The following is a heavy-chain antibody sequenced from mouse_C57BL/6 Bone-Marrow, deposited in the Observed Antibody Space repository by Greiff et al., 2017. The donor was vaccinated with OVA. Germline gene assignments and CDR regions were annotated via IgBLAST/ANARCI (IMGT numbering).Heavy chain of an antibody. CDR2: INPSSGYT. CDR1: GYTFTSYW. D-gene: IGHD4-1*01. J-gene: IGHJ2*01. V-gene: IGHV1-7*01. Sequence: VQRVESGAELAKPGASVKLSCKASGYTFTSYWMHWVKQRPGQGLEWIGYINPSSGYTKYNQKFKDKATLTADKSSSTAYMQLSSLTYEDAAVDYCARNWDEGDYWGQGTTLTVSS. CDR3: ARNWDEGDY.